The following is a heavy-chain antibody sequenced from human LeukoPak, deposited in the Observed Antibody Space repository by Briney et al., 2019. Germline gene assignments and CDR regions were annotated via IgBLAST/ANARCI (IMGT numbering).Heavy chain of an antibody. D-gene: IGHD5/OR15-5a*01. J-gene: IGHJ5*02. CDR1: GGPFSGFY. V-gene: IGHV4-34*01. CDR3: ARASTIYRNWFDP. CDR2: INHSGST. Sequence: SETLSLTCAVYGGPFSGFYWSWIRQPPGKGLEWIGEINHSGSTNYNPSLKSRVTISVDTSKNQFSLKLSSVTAADTAVYYCARASTIYRNWFDPWGQGTLVTVSS.